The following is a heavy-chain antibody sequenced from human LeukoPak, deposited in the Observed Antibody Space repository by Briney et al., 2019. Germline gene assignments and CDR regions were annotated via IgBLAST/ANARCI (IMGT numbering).Heavy chain of an antibody. V-gene: IGHV3-21*01. J-gene: IGHJ5*02. D-gene: IGHD6-13*01. Sequence: GGSLRLSCAASGFTFSSYSMNWVRQAPGKGLEWVSSISSSSSYIYYADSVKGRFTISRDNAKNSLYLQMNSLRAEDTAVYYCAVVRSAPPPTYSSSWANWFDPWGQGTLVTVSS. CDR3: AVVRSAPPPTYSSSWANWFDP. CDR1: GFTFSSYS. CDR2: ISSSSSYI.